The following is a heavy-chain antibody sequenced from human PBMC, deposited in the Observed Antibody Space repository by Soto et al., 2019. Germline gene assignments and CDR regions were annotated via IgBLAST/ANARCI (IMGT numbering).Heavy chain of an antibody. J-gene: IGHJ4*02. CDR3: ARGDCSGGSCYSGLYY. CDR1: GYTFTSYG. CDR2: ISAYNGNT. V-gene: IGHV1-18*01. Sequence: GASVKVSCKASGYTFTSYGISWVRQAPGQGLEWMGWISAYNGNTNYAQKLQGRVTMTTDTSTSTAYMELRSLRSDDTAVYYCARGDCSGGSCYSGLYYWGQGTLVTVSS. D-gene: IGHD2-15*01.